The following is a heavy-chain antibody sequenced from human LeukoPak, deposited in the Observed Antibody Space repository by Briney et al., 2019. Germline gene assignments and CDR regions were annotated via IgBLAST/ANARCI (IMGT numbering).Heavy chain of an antibody. CDR3: ANFIWDTAPKV. V-gene: IGHV3-30-3*01. J-gene: IGHJ4*02. D-gene: IGHD5-18*01. Sequence: PGGSLRLSCAASGFTFSSYAMHWVRQAPGKGLEWVAVISYDESNKYYADSVKGRFTISRDNSKNTLYLQMNSLRAEDTAVYYCANFIWDTAPKVWGQGTLVTVSS. CDR1: GFTFSSYA. CDR2: ISYDESNK.